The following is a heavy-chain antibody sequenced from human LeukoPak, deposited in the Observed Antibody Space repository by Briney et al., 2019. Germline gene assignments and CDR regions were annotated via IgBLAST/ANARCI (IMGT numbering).Heavy chain of an antibody. D-gene: IGHD5-18*01. CDR3: ARDPIVRGYSYGTLYYYYGMDA. V-gene: IGHV4-61*01. Sequence: SETLSLTCTVSGGSVSSGSYYWSWIRQPPGKGLEWIGYIYYSGSTNYNPSLKSRVTISVDTSKNQFSLKLSSVTAADTAVYYCARDPIVRGYSYGTLYYYYGMDAWGQGTTVTVSS. CDR1: GGSVSSGSYY. CDR2: IYYSGST. J-gene: IGHJ6*02.